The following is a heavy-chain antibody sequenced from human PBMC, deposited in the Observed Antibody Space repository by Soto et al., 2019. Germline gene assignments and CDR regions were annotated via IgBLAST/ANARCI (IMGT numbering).Heavy chain of an antibody. CDR1: GFSFSSYS. CDR3: ARAFAGTSSSDY. CDR2: ITSSSSSI. J-gene: IGHJ4*02. Sequence: GSLRLSCAASGFSFSSYSMIWVRQAPGEGLEWVSFITSSSSSIFYAASVQGRFTISRDNAENSLYLQMNGLRAEDTAVYYCARAFAGTSSSDYWGQGTLVTVSS. V-gene: IGHV3-21*01. D-gene: IGHD6-13*01.